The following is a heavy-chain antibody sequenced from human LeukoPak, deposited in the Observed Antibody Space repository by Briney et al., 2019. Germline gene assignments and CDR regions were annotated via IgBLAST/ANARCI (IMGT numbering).Heavy chain of an antibody. CDR3: ARSVWAIAAAGTPFDY. V-gene: IGHV4-59*08. CDR2: VYYSGST. Sequence: SETLSLTCTVSGGSISSYYWSWIRQPPGKGLEWIGYVYYSGSTNYNPSLKSRVTISVDTSKNQFSLKLSSVTAADTAVYYCARSVWAIAAAGTPFDYWGQGTLVTVSS. D-gene: IGHD6-13*01. CDR1: GGSISSYY. J-gene: IGHJ4*02.